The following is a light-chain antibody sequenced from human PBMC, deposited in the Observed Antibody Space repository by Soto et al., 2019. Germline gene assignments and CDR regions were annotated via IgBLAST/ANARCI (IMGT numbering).Light chain of an antibody. CDR1: QSVSSSY. CDR3: QHHARPLRT. CDR2: GAS. J-gene: IGKJ1*01. Sequence: GLTQSPATLSLSTGERGSLCCRASQSVSSSYLAWYQQKPGQAPRLLIYGASSRATGIPDRFSGSGAGTDFTLTISRLEPEDVAVYSSQHHARPLRTFRQRTKVDIK. V-gene: IGKV3-20*01.